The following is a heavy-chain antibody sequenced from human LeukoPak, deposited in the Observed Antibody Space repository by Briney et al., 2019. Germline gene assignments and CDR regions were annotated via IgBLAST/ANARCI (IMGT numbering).Heavy chain of an antibody. CDR1: GFTFSSYG. Sequence: GGSLRLSCAASGFTFSSYGMHWVRQAPGKGLEWVAVIPYDGSNKYYADSVKGRFTISRDNSKDTLYLQMNSLRAEDTAVYYCAKDEGHFDYWGQGTLVTVYS. J-gene: IGHJ4*02. CDR2: IPYDGSNK. CDR3: AKDEGHFDY. V-gene: IGHV3-30*18.